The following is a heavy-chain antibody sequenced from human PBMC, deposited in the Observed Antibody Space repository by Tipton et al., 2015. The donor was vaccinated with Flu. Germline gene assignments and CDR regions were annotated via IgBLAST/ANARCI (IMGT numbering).Heavy chain of an antibody. J-gene: IGHJ3*02. D-gene: IGHD3-22*01. CDR1: GFTFDDYA. CDR2: ISWCGDNI. Sequence: SLRLSCAGSGFTFDDYAMHWVRQAPGKGLEWVSGISWCGDNIGYADSVKDRFTVSRDNAKNTLYLQMNSLRVEDTALYYCVILGYFVDGFDMWGQGTMVTVSS. V-gene: IGHV3-9*01. CDR3: VILGYFVDGFDM.